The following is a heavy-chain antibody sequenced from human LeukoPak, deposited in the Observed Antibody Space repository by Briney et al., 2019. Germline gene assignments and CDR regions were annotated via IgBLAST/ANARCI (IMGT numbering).Heavy chain of an antibody. CDR3: ARGGYSYGYYMDV. V-gene: IGHV4-59*01. Sequence: SETLSLTCTVSGGSISSYYWSWIRQPPGKGLEWIGYIYYSGSTNYNPSLKSRVTISVDTSKNQFSLRLSSVTAADTAVYYCARGGYSYGYYMDVWGKGTTVTVSS. J-gene: IGHJ6*03. CDR2: IYYSGST. D-gene: IGHD5-18*01. CDR1: GGSISSYY.